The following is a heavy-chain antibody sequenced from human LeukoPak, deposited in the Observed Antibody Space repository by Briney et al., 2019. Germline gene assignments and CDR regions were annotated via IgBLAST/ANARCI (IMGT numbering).Heavy chain of an antibody. V-gene: IGHV3-30*03. Sequence: GGSLRLSCAASGFTFSSYGMHWVRQAPGKGLEWVAVISYDGSNKYYADSVKGRFTISRDNAKNSLYLQMNSLRAEDTAVYYCARGLYSTFGMDVWGQGTTVTVSS. J-gene: IGHJ6*02. CDR1: GFTFSSYG. D-gene: IGHD6-13*01. CDR2: ISYDGSNK. CDR3: ARGLYSTFGMDV.